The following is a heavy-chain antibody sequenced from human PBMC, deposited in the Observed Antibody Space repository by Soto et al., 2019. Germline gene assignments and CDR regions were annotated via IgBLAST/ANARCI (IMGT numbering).Heavy chain of an antibody. V-gene: IGHV1-69*01. CDR2: IIPIFGTA. J-gene: IGHJ6*02. CDR3: AREVVVVTARPRTPNYYYYGMDV. D-gene: IGHD2-21*02. Sequence: QVQLVQSGAEVKKPGSSVKVSCKASGGTFSSYAISWVRQAPGQGLEWMGGIIPIFGTANYAQKFQGRVTITADESKSTAYMELSSLRSEDTAVYYCAREVVVVTARPRTPNYYYYGMDVWGQGTTVTVSS. CDR1: GGTFSSYA.